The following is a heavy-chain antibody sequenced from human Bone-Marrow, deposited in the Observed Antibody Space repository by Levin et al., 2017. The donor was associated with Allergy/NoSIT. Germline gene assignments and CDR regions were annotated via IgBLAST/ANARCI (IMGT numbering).Heavy chain of an antibody. CDR2: IYYSGSS. V-gene: IGHV4-39*01. CDR3: ARLADYVWGSFRTDFDY. Sequence: PSETLSLTCSVSGVSVSNSRYYWAWIRQPPGKRLEWIGTIYYSGSSDYNPSLKSRVTMSLETSTNQFSLNLKSVTAADTAVYYCARLADYVWGSFRTDFDYWGQGTRVSVSS. D-gene: IGHD3-16*02. CDR1: GVSVSNSRYY. J-gene: IGHJ4*02.